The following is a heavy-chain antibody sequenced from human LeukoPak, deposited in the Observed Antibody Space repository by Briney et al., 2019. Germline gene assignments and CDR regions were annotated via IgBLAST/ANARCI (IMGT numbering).Heavy chain of an antibody. Sequence: ASVKVSYKVSGYTLTELSMHWVRQAPGKGLEWMGGFDPEDGETIYAQKFQGRITMTEDTSTDTAYMELSSLRSEDTAVYYCATAGLLWFGDGVFMLAPFDPWGQGTLVTVSS. V-gene: IGHV1-24*01. CDR3: ATAGLLWFGDGVFMLAPFDP. CDR2: FDPEDGET. J-gene: IGHJ5*02. D-gene: IGHD3-10*01. CDR1: GYTLTELS.